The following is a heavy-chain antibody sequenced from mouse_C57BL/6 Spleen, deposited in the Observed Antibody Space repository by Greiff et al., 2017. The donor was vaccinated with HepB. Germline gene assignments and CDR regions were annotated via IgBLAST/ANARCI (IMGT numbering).Heavy chain of an antibody. Sequence: EVQLQESGPGLVKPSQSLSLTCSVTGYSTTSGYYWNWIRQFPGNKLEWMGYISYDGSNNYNPSLKNRISITRDTSKNQFFLKLNSVTTEDTATYYCARGLWYFDVWGTGTTVTVSS. J-gene: IGHJ1*03. CDR1: GYSTTSGYY. V-gene: IGHV3-6*01. CDR3: ARGLWYFDV. CDR2: ISYDGSN.